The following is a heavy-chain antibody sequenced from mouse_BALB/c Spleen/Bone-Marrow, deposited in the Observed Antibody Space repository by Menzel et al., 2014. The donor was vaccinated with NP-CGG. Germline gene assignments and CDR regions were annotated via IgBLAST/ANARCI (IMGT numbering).Heavy chain of an antibody. D-gene: IGHD2-12*01. CDR1: GYTFTSYW. CDR2: INPSTGYT. Sequence: VQLQQSGAELAKPGASVKMSCKASGYTFTSYWIHWVKQRPGQGLEWIGYINPSTGYTEYNQKFKDKATLTADKSSSTAYMQLSSLTSEDSAVYYCAPYSHEGVAYYSQGSLVTVSA. J-gene: IGHJ3*01. V-gene: IGHV1-7*01. CDR3: APYSHEGVAY.